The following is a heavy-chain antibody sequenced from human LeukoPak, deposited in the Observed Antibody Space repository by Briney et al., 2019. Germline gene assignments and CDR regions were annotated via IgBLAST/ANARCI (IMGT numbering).Heavy chain of an antibody. CDR2: IWYDGSNK. D-gene: IGHD6-6*01. J-gene: IGHJ4*02. CDR3: AKDKSSSSSLDY. Sequence: GGSLRLSCAASGFTFSSYGMHWVRQAPGKGLEWVAVIWYDGSNKYYADSVKGGFTISRDNSKNTLYLQMNSLRAEDTAVYYCAKDKSSSSSLDYWGQGTLVTVSS. V-gene: IGHV3-33*06. CDR1: GFTFSSYG.